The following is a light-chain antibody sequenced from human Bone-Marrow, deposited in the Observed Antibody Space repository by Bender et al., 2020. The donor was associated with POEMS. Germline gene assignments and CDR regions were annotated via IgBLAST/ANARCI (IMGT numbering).Light chain of an antibody. CDR3: SSYAGTSTWV. CDR2: DVS. Sequence: QSALTQPASVSGSPGQSITISCTGTSSDVGGYNYVSWYQQHPGKAPKLMIYDVSNRPSGVPDRFSGSKSGNTASLTISGLQAEDEGDYYCSSYAGTSTWVFGGGTTVT. CDR1: SSDVGGYNY. V-gene: IGLV2-14*03. J-gene: IGLJ3*02.